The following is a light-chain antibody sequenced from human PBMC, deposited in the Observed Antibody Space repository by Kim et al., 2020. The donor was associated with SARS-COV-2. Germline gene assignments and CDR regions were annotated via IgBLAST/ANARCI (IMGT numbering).Light chain of an antibody. CDR2: SAS. CDR3: QQYNNWPPAYT. CDR1: QSVSSN. Sequence: SPGESATLSCRASQSVSSNLAWYQQQPGQAPRLLIYSASTRATGIPARFSGSGSGTEFTLTVSSLQSEDFAVYYCQQYNNWPPAYTFGQGTKLEI. J-gene: IGKJ2*01. V-gene: IGKV3-15*01.